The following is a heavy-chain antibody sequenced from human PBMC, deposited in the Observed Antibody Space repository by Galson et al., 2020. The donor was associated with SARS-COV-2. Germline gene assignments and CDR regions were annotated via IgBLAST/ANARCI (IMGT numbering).Heavy chain of an antibody. D-gene: IGHD6-13*01. V-gene: IGHV1-46*01. CDR3: ARAGYSSWYDGWFDP. Sequence: ASVKVSCKASGYTFTSYYMHWVRQAPGQGLEWMGIINPSGGSTSYAQKFQGRVTMTRDTSTSTVYMELSSLRSEDTAVYYCARAGYSSWYDGWFDPWGQGTLVTVSS. CDR2: INPSGGST. J-gene: IGHJ5*02. CDR1: GYTFTSYY.